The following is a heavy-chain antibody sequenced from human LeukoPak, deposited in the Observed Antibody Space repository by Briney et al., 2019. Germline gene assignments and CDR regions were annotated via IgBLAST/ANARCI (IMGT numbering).Heavy chain of an antibody. Sequence: GESLKISCKASGYSFTTYWIGWVRQMPGKGLEWMGIIYPGDSDTRYSPSLQGQVTISADKSINTAYLQWSSLKDSDTAMYYCARVIADNWFDPWGQGTLVTVSS. CDR3: ARVIADNWFDP. CDR1: GYSFTTYW. CDR2: IYPGDSDT. J-gene: IGHJ5*02. D-gene: IGHD3-10*01. V-gene: IGHV5-51*01.